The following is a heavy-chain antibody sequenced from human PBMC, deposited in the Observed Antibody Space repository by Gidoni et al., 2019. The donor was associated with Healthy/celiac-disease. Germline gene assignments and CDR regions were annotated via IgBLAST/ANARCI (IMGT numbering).Heavy chain of an antibody. CDR2: IRYDGSNK. CDR1: GFTFSSYG. Sequence: QVQLVESGGGVVQPGGSLRLPCAASGFTFSSYGMHWVRQAPGKGLEWVAFIRYDGSNKYYADSVKGRFTISRDNSKNTLYLQMNSLRAEDTAVYYCAKDGLIAVAGMGLFVYWGQGTLVTVSS. CDR3: AKDGLIAVAGMGLFVY. V-gene: IGHV3-30*02. D-gene: IGHD6-19*01. J-gene: IGHJ4*02.